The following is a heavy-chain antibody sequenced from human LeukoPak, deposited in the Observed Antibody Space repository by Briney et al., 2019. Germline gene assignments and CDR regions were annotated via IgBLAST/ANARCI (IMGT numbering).Heavy chain of an antibody. V-gene: IGHV4-39*01. J-gene: IGHJ6*03. CDR2: IYYSGST. Sequence: SETLSLTCTVSGGSISSSSYYWGWIRQPPGKGLEWIGSIYYSGSTYYNPSLKSRVTISVDTSKSQFSLKLSSVTAADTAVYYCASLRQYQLPYYYYYYYMDVWGKGTTVTVSS. CDR1: GGSISSSSYY. CDR3: ASLRQYQLPYYYYYYYMDV. D-gene: IGHD2-2*01.